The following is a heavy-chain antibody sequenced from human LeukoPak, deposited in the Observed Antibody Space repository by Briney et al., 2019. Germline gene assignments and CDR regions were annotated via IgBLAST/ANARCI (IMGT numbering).Heavy chain of an antibody. Sequence: GRSLRLSCAASGFTFSSYAMHWVRQAPGKGLEWVAVISYDGSNKYYADSVKGRFTISRDNSKNTLYLQMNSLRAEDTAVYYCARAFQTSITIVRGVIRMGGDYWGQGTLVTVSS. D-gene: IGHD3-10*01. CDR2: ISYDGSNK. CDR3: ARAFQTSITIVRGVIRMGGDY. V-gene: IGHV3-30-3*01. J-gene: IGHJ4*02. CDR1: GFTFSSYA.